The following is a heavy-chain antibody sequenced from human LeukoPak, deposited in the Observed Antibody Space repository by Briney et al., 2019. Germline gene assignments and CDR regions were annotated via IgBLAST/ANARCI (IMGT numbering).Heavy chain of an antibody. J-gene: IGHJ6*03. D-gene: IGHD3-10*01. CDR2: ISSSGSTI. V-gene: IGHV3-48*03. CDR1: GFTFSSYE. Sequence: GGSLRLSCAASGFTFSSYEMNWVRQAPGKGLEWVSYISSSGSTIYYADSVKGRFTISRDNAKNSLYLQMNSLRAEDTAVYYCARAVYGSGSYQHYYYMDVWGKGTTVTISS. CDR3: ARAVYGSGSYQHYYYMDV.